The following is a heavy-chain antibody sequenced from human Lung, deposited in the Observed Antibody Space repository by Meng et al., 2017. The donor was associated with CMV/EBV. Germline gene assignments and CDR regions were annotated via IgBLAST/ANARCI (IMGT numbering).Heavy chain of an antibody. CDR1: GGTFSSYT. CDR2: IIPILGIA. V-gene: IGHV1-69*04. Sequence: SVXVSXKASGGTFSSYTISWVRQAPGQGLEWMGRIIPILGIANYAQKFQGRVTSTADKSTSTAYMELSSLRSEATAVYYRARDSSGDSSPGHYYYYGMDVWGQGTXVTVYS. CDR3: ARDSSGDSSPGHYYYYGMDV. J-gene: IGHJ6*02. D-gene: IGHD3-22*01.